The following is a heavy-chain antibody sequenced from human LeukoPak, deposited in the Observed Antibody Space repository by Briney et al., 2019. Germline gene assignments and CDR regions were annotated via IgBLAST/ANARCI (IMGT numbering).Heavy chain of an antibody. CDR3: ARIRSSTVLDV. CDR1: GFSLSTSGMC. Sequence: SGPALVKPTQTLTLTCTFSGFSLSTSGMCVSWIRQPPGKALEGLARIDWDDDKYFSTSLKARLTISKDTSKNQVVLTMTNMDPVDTATYYCARIRSSTVLDVWGQGTTVTVSS. CDR2: IDWDDDK. J-gene: IGHJ6*02. V-gene: IGHV2-70*11. D-gene: IGHD2-2*01.